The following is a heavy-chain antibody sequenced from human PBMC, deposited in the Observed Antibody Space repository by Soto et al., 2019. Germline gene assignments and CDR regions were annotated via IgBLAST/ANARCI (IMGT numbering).Heavy chain of an antibody. CDR1: GGSISSYY. CDR3: ARRITGTGNWFDP. Sequence: PSETLSLTCTVSGGSISSYYWSWIRQPPGKGLEWIGYIYYSGSTNYNPSLKSRVTISVDTSKNQFSLKLSSVTAADTAVYYCARRITGTGNWFDPWGQGTLVTVSS. J-gene: IGHJ5*02. CDR2: IYYSGST. V-gene: IGHV4-59*01. D-gene: IGHD1-20*01.